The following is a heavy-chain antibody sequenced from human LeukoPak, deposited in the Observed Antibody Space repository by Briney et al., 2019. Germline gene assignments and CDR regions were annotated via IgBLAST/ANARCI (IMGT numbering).Heavy chain of an antibody. J-gene: IGHJ5*02. Sequence: SVKVSCKASGGTFSTFGISWVRQAPGQGLEWMGGIIPMSGTVNNAQKFQGRVTMTRNTSISTAYMELSSLRSEDTAVYYCARARSSHGSGSYNTFDPWGQGTLVAVSS. V-gene: IGHV1-69*05. CDR1: GGTFSTFG. CDR2: IIPMSGTV. D-gene: IGHD3-10*01. CDR3: ARARSSHGSGSYNTFDP.